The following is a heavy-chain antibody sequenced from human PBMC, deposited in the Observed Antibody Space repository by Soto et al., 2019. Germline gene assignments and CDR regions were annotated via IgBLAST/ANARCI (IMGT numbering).Heavy chain of an antibody. J-gene: IGHJ6*02. CDR3: ASGYSSSWAHYYYGMDV. D-gene: IGHD6-13*01. CDR1: GGTFSSYT. CDR2: IIPILGIA. Sequence: GASVKVSCKASGGTFSSYTISWVRQAPGQGLEWMGRIIPILGIANYAQKFQGRVTITADKSTSTAYMELSSLRSEDTAVYYCASGYSSSWAHYYYGMDVWGQGTTVTVSS. V-gene: IGHV1-69*02.